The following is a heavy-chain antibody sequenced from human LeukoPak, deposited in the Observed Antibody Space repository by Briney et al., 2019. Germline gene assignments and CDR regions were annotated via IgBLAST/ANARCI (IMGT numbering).Heavy chain of an antibody. D-gene: IGHD5-24*01. J-gene: IGHJ4*02. V-gene: IGHV1-8*01. CDR1: GYTFTSYD. Sequence: VASVKVSCKASGYTFTSYDINWVRQATGQGLEWMGWMNPNSGNTGYAQNFQGRVTMTGNTSINTAYMELSSLRSEDTAVYFCARELPRSNSFDSWGQGTLAMVSS. CDR2: MNPNSGNT. CDR3: ARELPRSNSFDS.